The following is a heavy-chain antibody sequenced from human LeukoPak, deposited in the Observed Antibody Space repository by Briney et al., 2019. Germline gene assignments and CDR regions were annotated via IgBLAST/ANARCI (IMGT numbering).Heavy chain of an antibody. D-gene: IGHD1-14*01. J-gene: IGHJ6*02. CDR3: ARMEPYYYYGMDV. V-gene: IGHV1-2*04. Sequence: ASVKVSCKASGYTFTGYYMHWVRQAPGQGLEWMGWINPNSGGTNYAQKFQGWVTMTRDTSISTAYMELSRLRSDDTAVYYCARMEPYYYYGMDVWGQGTTVTVS. CDR1: GYTFTGYY. CDR2: INPNSGGT.